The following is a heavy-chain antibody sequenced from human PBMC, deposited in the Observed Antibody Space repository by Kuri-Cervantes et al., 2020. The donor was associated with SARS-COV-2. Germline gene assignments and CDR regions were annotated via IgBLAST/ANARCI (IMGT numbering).Heavy chain of an antibody. CDR2: INPNSGGT. V-gene: IGHV1-2*06. CDR1: GYTFTGYY. Sequence: ASVKVSCKASGYTFTGYYMHWVRQAPGQGLEWMGRINPNSGGTDYAQKFQGRVTMTRDTSISTAYMELSRLRSDDTAVYYCARDPGGLDAFDIWGQGTMVTVSS. J-gene: IGHJ3*02. D-gene: IGHD4-23*01. CDR3: ARDPGGLDAFDI.